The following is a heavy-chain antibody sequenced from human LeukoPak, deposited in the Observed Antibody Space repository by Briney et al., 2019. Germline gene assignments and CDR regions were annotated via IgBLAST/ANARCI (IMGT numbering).Heavy chain of an antibody. CDR3: AKVENGDHYFDY. Sequence: GGSLRLSCTTSGFPFSSYAMAWVRQAPGKGLEWVSSISGSGGSTYYADSVKGRFTISRDNSKNTLYLQMNGLRAEDTAVYYCAKVENGDHYFDYWGQGTLVTVSS. V-gene: IGHV3-23*01. D-gene: IGHD4-17*01. J-gene: IGHJ4*02. CDR2: ISGSGGST. CDR1: GFPFSSYA.